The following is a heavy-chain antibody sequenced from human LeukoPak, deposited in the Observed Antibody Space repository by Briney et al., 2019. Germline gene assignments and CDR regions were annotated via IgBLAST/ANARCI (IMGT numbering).Heavy chain of an antibody. D-gene: IGHD3-22*01. Sequence: PSETLFLTCTVSGGSISSSSYYWGWIRQPPGKGLEWIGSIYYSGSTYYNPSLKSRVTISVDTSKNQFSLKLSSVTAADTAVYYCARAYYYDSSGYRPNYFDYWGQGTLVTVSS. CDR2: IYYSGST. J-gene: IGHJ4*02. V-gene: IGHV4-39*01. CDR1: GGSISSSSYY. CDR3: ARAYYYDSSGYRPNYFDY.